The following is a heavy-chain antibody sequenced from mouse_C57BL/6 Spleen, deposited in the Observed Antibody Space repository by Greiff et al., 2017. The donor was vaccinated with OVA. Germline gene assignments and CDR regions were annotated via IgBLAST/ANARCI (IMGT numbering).Heavy chain of an antibody. J-gene: IGHJ3*01. CDR1: GYTFTSYW. D-gene: IGHD2-1*01. Sequence: QVQLQQPGAELVKPGASVKLSCKASGYTFTSYWMHWVKQRPGHGLEWIGMIHPNSGSTNYNEKFKSKATLTVDKSYSTAYMQLSILTSEDSAVYYCARDSLPGVWFADWGQGTLVTVSA. V-gene: IGHV1-64*01. CDR2: IHPNSGST. CDR3: ARDSLPGVWFAD.